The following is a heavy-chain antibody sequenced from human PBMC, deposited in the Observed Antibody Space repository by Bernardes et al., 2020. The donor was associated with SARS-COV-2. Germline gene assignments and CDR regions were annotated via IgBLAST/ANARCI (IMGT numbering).Heavy chain of an antibody. J-gene: IGHJ5*01. CDR1: GFTFSNYG. CDR2: INGGGDFT. CDR3: AREGDSLSDSDYDS. D-gene: IGHD3-16*01. Sequence: GGSLRLSCAASGFTFSNYGMSWVRQVPGKGLEWVSTINGGGDFTYYGDSVKGRFTISRDISKNTLYLQMNSLRAEDTAVYHCAREGDSLSDSDYDSWVPVFLVTVTS. V-gene: IGHV3-23*01.